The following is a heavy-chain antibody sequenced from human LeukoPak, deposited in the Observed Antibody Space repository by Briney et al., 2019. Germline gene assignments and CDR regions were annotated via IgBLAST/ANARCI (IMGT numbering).Heavy chain of an antibody. Sequence: VRSLRLSCAASGFTFDDYAMHWVRQAPGKGLEWVSGISWNSGSIGYADSVKGRFTISRDNAKNSLYLQMNSLRAEDTALYYCAKAEGTAMVYYYFDCWGQGTLVTVSS. D-gene: IGHD5-18*01. J-gene: IGHJ4*02. CDR1: GFTFDDYA. CDR3: AKAEGTAMVYYYFDC. V-gene: IGHV3-9*01. CDR2: ISWNSGSI.